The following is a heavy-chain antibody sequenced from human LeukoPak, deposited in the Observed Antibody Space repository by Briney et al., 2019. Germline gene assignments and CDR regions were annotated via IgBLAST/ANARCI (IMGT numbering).Heavy chain of an antibody. CDR3: ARFRHIAVAGTPHFDY. Sequence: ASVKVSCKASGYTFTGYYMHWVRQAPGQGLEWMGWINPNSGGTNYAQKFQGRVTMTRDTSINTAYMELSSLTSNDTALYYCARFRHIAVAGTPHFDYWGQGPLVTVSS. CDR1: GYTFTGYY. J-gene: IGHJ4*02. CDR2: INPNSGGT. V-gene: IGHV1-2*02. D-gene: IGHD6-19*01.